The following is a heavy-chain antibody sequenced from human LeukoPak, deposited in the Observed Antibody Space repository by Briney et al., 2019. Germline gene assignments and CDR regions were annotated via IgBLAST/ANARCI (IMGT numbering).Heavy chain of an antibody. CDR1: GGSISSGSYY. J-gene: IGHJ4*02. CDR2: IYTSGST. V-gene: IGHV4-61*02. Sequence: SETLSLTCTVSGGSISSGSYYWSWIRQPAGKGLEWIGRIYTSGSTNYNPSLKSRVTISVDTSKNQFSLKLSSVTAADTAVYYCARFFRYCSSTSCYTFDYWGQGTLVTVSS. D-gene: IGHD2-2*02. CDR3: ARFFRYCSSTSCYTFDY.